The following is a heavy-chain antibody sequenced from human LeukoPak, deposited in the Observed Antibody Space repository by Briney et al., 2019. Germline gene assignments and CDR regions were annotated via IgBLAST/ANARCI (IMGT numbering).Heavy chain of an antibody. CDR3: ARAQGALDY. CDR1: GFTFRSYA. D-gene: IGHD1-26*01. J-gene: IGHJ4*02. Sequence: GGSLRLSCAASGFTFRSYAMSWVRQAPGKGLEWVSAISGSGGSTYYADSVKGPFTISRDSSQNLVHLQMNSLTVDDTAVYYCARAQGALDYWGQGTLVTVSS. V-gene: IGHV3-23*01. CDR2: ISGSGGST.